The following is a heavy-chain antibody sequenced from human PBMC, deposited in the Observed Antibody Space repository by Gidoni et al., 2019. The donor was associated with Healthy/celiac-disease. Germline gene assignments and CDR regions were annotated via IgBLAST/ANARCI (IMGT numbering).Heavy chain of an antibody. CDR1: GWSFIGYY. CDR3: ALTTLYYYYGMDV. V-gene: IGHV4-34*01. Sequence: QVQLQQWGAVLLKPSEPLSLTCAVYGWSFIGYYWSGIRQPPGKGLEWIGEINHSGSTNYNPSLKSRVTISVDTSKNQFSLKLSSVTAADTAVYYCALTTLYYYYGMDVWGQGTTVTVSS. J-gene: IGHJ6*02. CDR2: INHSGST. D-gene: IGHD4-17*01.